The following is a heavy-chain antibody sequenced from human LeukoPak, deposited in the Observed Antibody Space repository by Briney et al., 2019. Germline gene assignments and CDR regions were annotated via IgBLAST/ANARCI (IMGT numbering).Heavy chain of an antibody. CDR3: ASDSWDSGYDGDY. V-gene: IGHV3-23*01. CDR1: GFTFSNFA. CDR2: ISGSSGLT. D-gene: IGHD5-12*01. Sequence: GGSLRLSCAASGFTFSNFAMSWVRQAPGRGLEWVSAISGSSGLTYYADSVKGRFTISRDNSKNTLFLQMNSLRAEDTAVYYCASDSWDSGYDGDYWGQGTLVTVSS. J-gene: IGHJ4*02.